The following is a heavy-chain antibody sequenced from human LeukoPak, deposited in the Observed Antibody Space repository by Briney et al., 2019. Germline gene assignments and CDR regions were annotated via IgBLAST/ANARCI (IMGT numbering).Heavy chain of an antibody. CDR3: ARANDYGDPFDY. J-gene: IGHJ4*02. CDR1: GFTFSNYW. CDR2: IKQDRSEK. V-gene: IGHV3-7*01. D-gene: IGHD4-17*01. Sequence: GGSLRLSCAASGFTFSNYWMSWVRQAPGKGLEWVANIKQDRSEKYYVDSVKGRFTISRDNAKNSLYLQMNSLRAEDTAVYYCARANDYGDPFDYWGQGTLVTVSS.